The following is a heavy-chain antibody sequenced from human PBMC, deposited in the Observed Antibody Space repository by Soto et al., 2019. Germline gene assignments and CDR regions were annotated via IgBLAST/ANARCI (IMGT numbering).Heavy chain of an antibody. V-gene: IGHV1-2*02. CDR2: INPRNGDK. J-gene: IGHJ6*01. CDR1: GYTFVDRY. D-gene: IGHD1-26*01. CDR3: ARVQGCGIEVMD. Sequence: ASMKVSWKTAGYTFVDRYLYWVRQAPGQGLEWMGWINPRNGDKKYAQKLTGRVTMTRDTTITRTYRDLRALTSDDTALYYGARVQGCGIEVMD.